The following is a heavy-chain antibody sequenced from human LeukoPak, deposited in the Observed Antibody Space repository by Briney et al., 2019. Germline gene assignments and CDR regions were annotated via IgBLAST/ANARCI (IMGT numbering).Heavy chain of an antibody. CDR1: EFTFSRYW. D-gene: IGHD2/OR15-2a*01. J-gene: IGHJ4*02. CDR2: IKKDGSNK. CDR3: ARDVSDEYDSASRIHLDF. V-gene: IGHV3-7*01. Sequence: GGSLRVSCEASEFTFSRYWMTWVRQAPGKGLEWVANIKKDGSNKNYVDSVKGRFTISRDNAKNSLYLQMNSLRVEDTAVYYCARDVSDEYDSASRIHLDFWGRGSLVTVSS.